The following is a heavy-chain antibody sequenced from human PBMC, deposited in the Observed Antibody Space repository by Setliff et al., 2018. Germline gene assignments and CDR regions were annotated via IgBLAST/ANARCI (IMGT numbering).Heavy chain of an antibody. V-gene: IGHV4-61*09. J-gene: IGHJ6*03. CDR3: ARVSGFLYMDV. D-gene: IGHD1-26*01. CDR2: IYTSWST. CDR1: GDSISSRRNY. Sequence: LSLTCTVSGDSISSRRNYWGWFRQPAGKELEWIGQIYTSWSTIYNPSLKSRVTISEDTSKNQFSLNLSSVTAADTAIYYCARVSGFLYMDVWGKGTTVTVSS.